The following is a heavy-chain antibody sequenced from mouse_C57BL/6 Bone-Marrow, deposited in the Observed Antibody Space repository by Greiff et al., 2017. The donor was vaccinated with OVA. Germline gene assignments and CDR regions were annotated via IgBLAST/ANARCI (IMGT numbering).Heavy chain of an antibody. CDR3: ARSLTSLDYFDY. J-gene: IGHJ2*01. Sequence: QVQLQQPGAELVKPGASVKMSCKASGYTLTSYWITWVKQRPGQGLEWIGDIYPGSGSTNYNEKFTSKATLTVDTSSSTAYMQLSSLTSEDSAVYYCARSLTSLDYFDYWGQGTTLTVSS. D-gene: IGHD5-1*01. CDR2: IYPGSGST. V-gene: IGHV1-55*01. CDR1: GYTLTSYW.